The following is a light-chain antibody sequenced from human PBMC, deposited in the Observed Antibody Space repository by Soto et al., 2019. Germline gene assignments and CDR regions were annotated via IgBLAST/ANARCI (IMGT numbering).Light chain of an antibody. CDR3: QQYGRSPMFT. CDR2: GAS. CDR1: QSVSSDY. Sequence: EIVLTQSPGTLSLSPGDRATLSCRASQSVSSDYLAWYQQKPGQAPRLLIYGASRGAAGIPDRFSGSGSGTAFTLIISRLEPADFAVYFCQQYGRSPMFTFGQGTKLEVK. V-gene: IGKV3-20*01. J-gene: IGKJ2*01.